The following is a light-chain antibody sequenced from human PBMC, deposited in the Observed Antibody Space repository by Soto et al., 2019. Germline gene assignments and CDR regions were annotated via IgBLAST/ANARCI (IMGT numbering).Light chain of an antibody. V-gene: IGKV3-20*01. CDR1: QSVTSGY. J-gene: IGKJ2*01. CDR2: TVS. CDR3: QQYDTFPYT. Sequence: EIVLTQSPDTLSLSPGERATLSCRASQSVTSGYFAWYQQKPSQPPRLLIYTVSRRATGIPDRFSGSGSGTDFTLSINRLEPDDFAVYYCQQYDTFPYTFGHGTKVEIK.